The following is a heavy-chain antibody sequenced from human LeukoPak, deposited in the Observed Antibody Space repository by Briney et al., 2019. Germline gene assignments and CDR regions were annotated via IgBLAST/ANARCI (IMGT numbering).Heavy chain of an antibody. CDR3: ATNSVGSVDV. J-gene: IGHJ6*02. Sequence: GGSLRLSCAASGLTLSFYWMSWVRQAPGKGLEWVANIKEDGSEKYYVDSVKGRFTISRDNAKNSLFLQLDSLRAEDTAVYYCATNSVGSVDVWGQGTTVTVSS. CDR2: IKEDGSEK. CDR1: GLTLSFYW. D-gene: IGHD3-10*01. V-gene: IGHV3-7*05.